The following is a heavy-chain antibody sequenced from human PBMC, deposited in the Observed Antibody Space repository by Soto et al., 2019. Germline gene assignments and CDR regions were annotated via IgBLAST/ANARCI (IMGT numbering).Heavy chain of an antibody. V-gene: IGHV1-69*12. Sequence: QVQLVQSGAEVKKPGSSVKVSCKASGGTFSNYPISWVRQAPGQGLEWMGGIIPIFGTVNYAQKFQGRVTIXXDXCXXAAYMELSSLRSEDTAVYYCARGNHRWLQLWYFDLWGRGTLVTVSS. CDR1: GGTFSNYP. CDR2: IIPIFGTV. CDR3: ARGNHRWLQLWYFDL. D-gene: IGHD5-12*01. J-gene: IGHJ2*01.